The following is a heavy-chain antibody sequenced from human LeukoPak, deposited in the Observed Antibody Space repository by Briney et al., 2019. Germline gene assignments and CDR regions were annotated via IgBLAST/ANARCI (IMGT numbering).Heavy chain of an antibody. D-gene: IGHD3-9*01. Sequence: GGSLRLSCAASGFTFDDYGMSWVRQAPGKGLEWVSGINWNGGSTGYADSVKGRFTISRDNAKNSLYLQMNSLRAEDTAVYYCARDSGILTPDYWGQGTLVTVSS. CDR2: INWNGGST. V-gene: IGHV3-20*04. J-gene: IGHJ4*02. CDR3: ARDSGILTPDY. CDR1: GFTFDDYG.